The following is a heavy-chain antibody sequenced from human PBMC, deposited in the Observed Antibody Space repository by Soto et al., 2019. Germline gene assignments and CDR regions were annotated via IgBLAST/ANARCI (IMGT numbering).Heavy chain of an antibody. CDR3: AKGGSGWPSNDAFDI. CDR1: GFTFSSYG. D-gene: IGHD6-19*01. CDR2: ISYDGSNK. V-gene: IGHV3-30*18. J-gene: IGHJ3*02. Sequence: QVQLVESGGGVVQPGRSLSLSCAASGFTFSSYGMHWVRQAPGKGLEWVAVISYDGSNKYYADSVKGRFTISRDNSKNTLYLQMNSLRAEDTAVYYCAKGGSGWPSNDAFDIWGQGTMVTVSS.